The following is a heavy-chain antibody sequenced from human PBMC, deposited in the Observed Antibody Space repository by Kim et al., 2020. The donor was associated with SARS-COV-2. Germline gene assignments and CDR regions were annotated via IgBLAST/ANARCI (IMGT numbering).Heavy chain of an antibody. Sequence: SETLSLTCTVSGGSISSSSYYWGWIRQPPGKGLEWIVSIYYSGSTYYNPSLKSRVTISVDTSKNQFSLKLSSVTAADTAVYYCARDGAAAAGYWGQGTLVTVSS. CDR3: ARDGAAAAGY. J-gene: IGHJ4*02. V-gene: IGHV4-39*07. CDR2: IYYSGST. CDR1: GGSISSSSYY. D-gene: IGHD6-13*01.